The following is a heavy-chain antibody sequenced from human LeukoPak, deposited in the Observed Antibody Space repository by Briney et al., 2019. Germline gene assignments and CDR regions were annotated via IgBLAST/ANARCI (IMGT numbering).Heavy chain of an antibody. CDR1: GFTFSSYE. CDR2: ISSSGSTI. Sequence: GGSLRLSCAASGFTFSSYEMNWVRQAPGKGLEWVSYISSSGSTIYYADSVKGRFTISRDNAKNSLYLQMNSLRAEDTAVYYCARGYSSSWYPNYYYYYYMDVWGKGTTVTISS. V-gene: IGHV3-48*03. J-gene: IGHJ6*03. D-gene: IGHD6-13*01. CDR3: ARGYSSSWYPNYYYYYYMDV.